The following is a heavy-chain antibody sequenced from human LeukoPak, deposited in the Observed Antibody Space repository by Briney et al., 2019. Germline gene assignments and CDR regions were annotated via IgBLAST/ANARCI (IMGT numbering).Heavy chain of an antibody. J-gene: IGHJ4*02. D-gene: IGHD3-3*01. CDR3: ARDQRTYYDFWSGYPSY. Sequence: ASVKVSCKASGGTFSSYAISWVRQASGQGLEWMGWISAYNGNTNYAQKLQGRVTMTTDTSTSTAYMELRSLRSDDTAVYYCARDQRTYYDFWSGYPSYWGQGTLVTVSS. CDR1: GGTFSSYA. CDR2: ISAYNGNT. V-gene: IGHV1-18*01.